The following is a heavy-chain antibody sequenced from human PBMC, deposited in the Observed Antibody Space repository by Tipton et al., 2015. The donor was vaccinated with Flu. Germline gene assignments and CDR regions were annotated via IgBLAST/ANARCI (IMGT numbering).Heavy chain of an antibody. J-gene: IGHJ3*01. CDR2: ISHDGHSK. V-gene: IGHV3-30-3*01. Sequence: SLRLSCVTSTIFNAHWVRQAPGKGLEWVAAISHDGHSKYYADSVKGRFTISRDNSGNTLHLQMDGLRGDDTAVYYCVRAEYSSGWCDVFDVWGQGTMVTVSS. D-gene: IGHD6-19*01. CDR3: VRAEYSSGWCDVFDV. CDR1: TIFN.